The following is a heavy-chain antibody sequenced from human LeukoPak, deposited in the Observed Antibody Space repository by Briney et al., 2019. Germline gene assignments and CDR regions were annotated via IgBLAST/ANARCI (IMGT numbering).Heavy chain of an antibody. V-gene: IGHV4-59*08. CDR2: MCYSGST. Sequence: SETLSLTCTVSGGSISSYYWSWVRQPPGKGLEWIGSMCYSGSTNFNPSLKSRVTISIDTSKNQFSLKLSSVTAADTAVYYCARRVVESAVITERNWFDPWGQGTLVTVSS. CDR1: GGSISSYY. D-gene: IGHD4-11*01. CDR3: ARRVVESAVITERNWFDP. J-gene: IGHJ5*02.